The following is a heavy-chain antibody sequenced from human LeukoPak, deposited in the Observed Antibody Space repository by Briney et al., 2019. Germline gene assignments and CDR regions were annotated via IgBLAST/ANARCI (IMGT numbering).Heavy chain of an antibody. CDR2: IIPIFGTA. CDR1: GGTFISYA. V-gene: IGHV1-69*05. CDR3: ASGRGYSGYELDY. D-gene: IGHD5-12*01. Sequence: SVKVSCKASGGTFISYAISWVRQAPGQGLEWMGRIIPIFGTANYAQRFQGRVTITTDESTSTAYMELSSLRSEDSAVSSCASGRGYSGYELDYWGQGTLVTVSS. J-gene: IGHJ4*02.